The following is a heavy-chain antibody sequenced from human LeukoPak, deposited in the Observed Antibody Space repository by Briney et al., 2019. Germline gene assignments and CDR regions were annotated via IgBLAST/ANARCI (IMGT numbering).Heavy chain of an antibody. V-gene: IGHV4-39*07. CDR3: ARVGGSGWTKYFDY. D-gene: IGHD6-19*01. CDR1: GGSISSSSYY. CDR2: IYYSGST. J-gene: IGHJ4*02. Sequence: SETLSLTCTVSGGSISSSSYYWGWIRQPPGKGLEWIGSIYYSGSTYYNPSLKSRVTISVDTSKNQFSLKLNSVTAADTALYYCARVGGSGWTKYFDYWGRGTLVTVSS.